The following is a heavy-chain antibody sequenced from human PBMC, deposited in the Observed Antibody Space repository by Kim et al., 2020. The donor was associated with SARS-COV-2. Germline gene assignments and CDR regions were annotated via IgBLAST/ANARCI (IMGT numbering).Heavy chain of an antibody. D-gene: IGHD3-3*01. CDR2: IYIDDST. J-gene: IGHJ4*02. CDR1: GFSVSTYY. Sequence: GGSLRLSCAASGFSVSTYYMTWVRQAPGKGLEWVSVIYIDDSTYYADSVKGRFTISRHNSENTLYLQMNSLRPEDTAVHYCARDDNRGFWHWGQGTLVTVSS. V-gene: IGHV3-53*04. CDR3: ARDDNRGFWH.